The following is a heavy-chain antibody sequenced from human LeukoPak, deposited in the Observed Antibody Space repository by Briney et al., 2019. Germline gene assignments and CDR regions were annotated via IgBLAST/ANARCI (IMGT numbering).Heavy chain of an antibody. D-gene: IGHD3-10*01. V-gene: IGHV5-10-1*01. CDR2: IDPSDSYT. J-gene: IGHJ4*02. Sequence: GESLRISRKGSGYSFTSYWISWLRQMPGKGLEWMGRIDPSDSYTNYSPSFQGHATISADKPIGTAYLQWSSLKDSDAAMYYCARQTLVRGVIMTIYYWGQGTLVTVSS. CDR3: ARQTLVRGVIMTIYY. CDR1: GYSFTSYW.